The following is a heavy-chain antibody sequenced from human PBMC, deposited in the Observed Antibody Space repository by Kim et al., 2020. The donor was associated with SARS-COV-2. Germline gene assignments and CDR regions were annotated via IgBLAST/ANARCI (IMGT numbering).Heavy chain of an antibody. J-gene: IGHJ5*01. V-gene: IGHV5-51*01. D-gene: IGHD6-19*01. Sequence: RYRPSVQGQVTISADKSINTAYLQWSSLKASDTAIYYCARLRREGSGWFDYGGQGTLVTVSS. CDR3: ARLRREGSGWFDY.